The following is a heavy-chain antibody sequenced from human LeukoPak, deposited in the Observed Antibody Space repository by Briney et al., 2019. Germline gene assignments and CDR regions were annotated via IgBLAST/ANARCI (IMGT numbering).Heavy chain of an antibody. J-gene: IGHJ6*03. V-gene: IGHV1-69-2*01. CDR1: GYTFTDYY. CDR3: ATDCLGGGDSSYCMDV. CDR2: VDPEDGET. Sequence: ASVKVSCKVSGYTFTDYYMHWVQQAPGKGLEWMGLVDPEDGETIYAEKFQGRVTITADTSTDTAYMELSSLRSEDTAVYYCATDCLGGGDSSYCMDVWGKGTTVTVSS. D-gene: IGHD2-21*01.